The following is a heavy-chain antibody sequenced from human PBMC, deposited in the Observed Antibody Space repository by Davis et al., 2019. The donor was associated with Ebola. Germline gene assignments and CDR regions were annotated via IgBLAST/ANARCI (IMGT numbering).Heavy chain of an antibody. V-gene: IGHV3-21*01. CDR3: ARGRVDYYDNSGYDYFDY. D-gene: IGHD3-22*01. J-gene: IGHJ4*02. CDR2: ISSSSSYI. Sequence: GESLKISCAASGFTFSSYSMNWVRQAPGKGLEWVSSISSSSSYIYYADSVKGRFTISRDNSKNTLYLQMNSLRAEDTAVYYCARGRVDYYDNSGYDYFDYWGQGTLITVSS. CDR1: GFTFSSYS.